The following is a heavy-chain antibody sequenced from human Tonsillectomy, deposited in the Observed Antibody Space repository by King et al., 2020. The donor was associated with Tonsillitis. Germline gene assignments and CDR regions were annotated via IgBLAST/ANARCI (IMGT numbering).Heavy chain of an antibody. D-gene: IGHD3-3*01. CDR1: GYSISSGYY. CDR3: ARVPYYDFWSGSGNDY. J-gene: IGHJ4*02. Sequence: VQLQESGPGLVKPSETLSLTCTVSGYSISSGYYWGWIRQPPGKGLEWIGSIYHSGSTYYNPSLKSRVIISVDTSKNQFSLKLSSVTAADTAVYYCARVPYYDFWSGSGNDYWGQGTLVTVSS. V-gene: IGHV4-38-2*02. CDR2: IYHSGST.